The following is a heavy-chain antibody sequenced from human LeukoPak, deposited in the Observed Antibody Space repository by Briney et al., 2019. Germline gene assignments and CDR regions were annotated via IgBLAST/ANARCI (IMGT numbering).Heavy chain of an antibody. CDR1: GGSISSGGYY. D-gene: IGHD3-16*01. J-gene: IGHJ4*02. CDR3: ARHVFGAWGSLVGTFDY. V-gene: IGHV4-31*03. CDR2: IYYSGST. Sequence: SQTLSLTCTVSGGSISSGGYYWSWIRQHPGKGLEWIGYIYYSGSTYYNPSLKSRVTISVDTSKNQFSLKLSSVTAADTAVYYCARHVFGAWGSLVGTFDYWGQGTLVTVSS.